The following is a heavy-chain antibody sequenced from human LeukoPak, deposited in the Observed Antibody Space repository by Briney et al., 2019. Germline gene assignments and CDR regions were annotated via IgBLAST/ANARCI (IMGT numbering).Heavy chain of an antibody. CDR3: ARDRGSNFIDY. Sequence: SETLSLTCAVYGGSFSGYYWSWIRQPPGKGLEWIGSIYYSGSTYYNPPLKSRVTISVDTSKNQFSLKLSSVTAADTAVYYCARDRGSNFIDYWGQGTLVTVSS. CDR2: IYYSGST. J-gene: IGHJ4*02. D-gene: IGHD4-11*01. V-gene: IGHV4-34*01. CDR1: GGSFSGYY.